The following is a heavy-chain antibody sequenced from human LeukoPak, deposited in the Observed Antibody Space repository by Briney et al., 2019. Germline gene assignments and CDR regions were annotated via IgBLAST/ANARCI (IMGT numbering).Heavy chain of an antibody. CDR1: GYSISSGYY. J-gene: IGHJ4*02. V-gene: IGHV4-38-2*02. D-gene: IGHD3-16*01. Sequence: PSQTLSLTCILTGYSISSGYYWDWIRQPPWKGLDTPGSIYPSVTTYYHPSLQSRVTISVDTSKNQFSLKLSSVTAADTAVYYCARRDYGYYFDYWGQGTLVTVSS. CDR3: ARRDYGYYFDY. CDR2: IYPSVTT.